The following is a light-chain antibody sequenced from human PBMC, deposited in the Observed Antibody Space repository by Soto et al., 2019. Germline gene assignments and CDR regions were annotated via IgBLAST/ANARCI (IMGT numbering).Light chain of an antibody. CDR1: SSDVGGYNY. V-gene: IGLV2-14*01. CDR2: DVS. CDR3: SSDTSSSTSVV. J-gene: IGLJ2*01. Sequence: QSALTQPASVSGSPGQSITISCTGTSSDVGGYNYVSWYQQHPGKAPKLMIYDVSKRPSVVSNRFSGFKSGNTASLTISGLQAEDEADYYCSSDTSSSTSVVFGGGTKLTVL.